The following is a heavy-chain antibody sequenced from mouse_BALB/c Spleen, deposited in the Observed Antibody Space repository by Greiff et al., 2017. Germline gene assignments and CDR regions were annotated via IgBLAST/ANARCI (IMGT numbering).Heavy chain of an antibody. CDR1: GYTFTSYW. CDR2: INPSTGYT. J-gene: IGHJ2*01. V-gene: IGHV1-7*01. D-gene: IGHD1-2*01. CDR3: ARSCHYYGYEDYFDY. Sequence: QVQLKQSGAELAKPGASVKMSCKASGYTFTSYWMHWVKQRPGQGLEWIGYINPSTGYTEYNQKFKDKATLTADKSSSTAYMQLSSLTSEDSAVYYCARSCHYYGYEDYFDYWGQGTTLTVSS.